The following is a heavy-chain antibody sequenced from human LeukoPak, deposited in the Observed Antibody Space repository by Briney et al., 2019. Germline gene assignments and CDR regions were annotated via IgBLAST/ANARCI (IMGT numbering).Heavy chain of an antibody. J-gene: IGHJ4*02. Sequence: GGSLSLSCAASGFTFCSYAMSWVRLAPGQGLEWVSIIGGCGGNTYYADSVRGRFTISRDSSKTTLYLQMNSLRAEDTAVYFCAKRPQGSSTWYTFSFSYWGQGTLVTVSS. CDR3: AKRPQGSSTWYTFSFSY. D-gene: IGHD6-13*01. V-gene: IGHV3-23*01. CDR2: IGGCGGNT. CDR1: GFTFCSYA.